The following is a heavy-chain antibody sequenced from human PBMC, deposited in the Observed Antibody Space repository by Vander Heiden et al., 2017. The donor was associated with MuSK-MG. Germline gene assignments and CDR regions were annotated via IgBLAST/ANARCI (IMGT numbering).Heavy chain of an antibody. CDR2: IWYDGSNK. CDR3: ARGLDRFDP. D-gene: IGHD1-1*01. Sequence: QVQLVESGGGVVQPGRSLRLSCAASGFTFSSYGMHWVRQAPGKGLGWVAVIWYDGSNKYYADSVKGRFTISRDNSKNTLYLQMNSLRAEDTAVYYCARGLDRFDPWGQGTLVTVSS. CDR1: GFTFSSYG. J-gene: IGHJ5*02. V-gene: IGHV3-33*01.